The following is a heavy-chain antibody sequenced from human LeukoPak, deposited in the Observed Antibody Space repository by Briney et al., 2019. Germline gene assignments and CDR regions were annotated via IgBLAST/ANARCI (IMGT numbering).Heavy chain of an antibody. V-gene: IGHV3-30*03. CDR3: ARDSGFSGAQRGEF. J-gene: IGHJ4*02. CDR1: GFSFSSYW. Sequence: GGSLRLSCAASGFSFSSYWMTWVRQAPGKGLEWVAVISYDGSNKYYADSVKGRFTISRDNSKNTLYLQMSSLRAEDTAVYYCARDSGFSGAQRGEFWGQGTLVTVSS. CDR2: ISYDGSNK. D-gene: IGHD2/OR15-2a*01.